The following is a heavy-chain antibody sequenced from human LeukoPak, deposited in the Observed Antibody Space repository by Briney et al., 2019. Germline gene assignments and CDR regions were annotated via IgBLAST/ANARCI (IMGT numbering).Heavy chain of an antibody. Sequence: SETLSLTCAVSGGSVSSGTYSWSWIRQPPGKGLEWIGYIYHSGSTYYNPSLRSRVTISVDRSKNQFSLRLNSVTAADTAVYHCARGSVIGTTSSHRFDPWGQGTLVTVSS. CDR2: IYHSGST. D-gene: IGHD1-20*01. J-gene: IGHJ5*02. CDR3: ARGSVIGTTSSHRFDP. CDR1: GGSVSSGTYS. V-gene: IGHV4-30-2*01.